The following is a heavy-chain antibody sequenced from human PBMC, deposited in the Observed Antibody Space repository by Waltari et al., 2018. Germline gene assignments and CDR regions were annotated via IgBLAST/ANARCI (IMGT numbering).Heavy chain of an antibody. CDR2: IFYSGIT. D-gene: IGHD4-17*01. CDR1: GGSINSYY. V-gene: IGHV4-59*08. J-gene: IGHJ4*02. CDR3: ARHASMGDYPIDC. Sequence: QVQLQESGPGLVKPSETLSLTCTVSGGSINSYYWSWIREPPGKGLEWIGYIFYSGITTYNPSLKSRVTISVDTSKNQFSLKLNSVTAADTAVYYCARHASMGDYPIDCWGRGTLVTVSS.